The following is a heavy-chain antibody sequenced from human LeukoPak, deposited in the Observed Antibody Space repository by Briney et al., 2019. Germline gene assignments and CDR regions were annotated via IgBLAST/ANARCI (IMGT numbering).Heavy chain of an antibody. Sequence: GGSLRLSCAATGFTFRNYGMHWVRQAPGKGLEWVANIWFDGSKNYYVDSVKGRFTISRDNFNNILYLQMNSLRAEDTDLYYCARAPYTTGRSFYFDSWGQGTLVTVSS. CDR2: IWFDGSKN. V-gene: IGHV3-33*01. CDR1: GFTFRNYG. CDR3: ARAPYTTGRSFYFDS. J-gene: IGHJ4*02. D-gene: IGHD2-2*02.